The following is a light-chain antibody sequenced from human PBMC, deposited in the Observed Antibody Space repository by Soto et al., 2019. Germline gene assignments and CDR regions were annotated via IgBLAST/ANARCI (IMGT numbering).Light chain of an antibody. CDR1: SSDIGGYDY. CDR3: CSYTPTSNHYF. J-gene: IGLJ1*01. V-gene: IGLV2-14*01. CDR2: EVR. Sequence: QSALTQPASVSGSPGQSITISCTGTSSDIGGYDYVSWYQQRPGKAPKLMIYEVRYRPSGVSNRFSGSKSGNTASLTISGLQAEDEAVYYCCSYTPTSNHYFFGSGTKVTLL.